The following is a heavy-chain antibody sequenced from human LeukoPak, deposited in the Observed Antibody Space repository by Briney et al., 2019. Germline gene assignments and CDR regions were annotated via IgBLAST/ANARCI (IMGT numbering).Heavy chain of an antibody. D-gene: IGHD3-22*01. CDR1: GFTVSSNY. CDR2: IYSGGST. Sequence: GGSLRLSCAASGFTVSSNYMNWVRQAPGKGLGWVSIIYSGGSTYYADSVKGRFTISRDNSKNTLYLQMNSLTAEDTAVYYCARGDSSGYHKYYFDYWGQGTLVTVSS. CDR3: ARGDSSGYHKYYFDY. V-gene: IGHV3-53*01. J-gene: IGHJ4*02.